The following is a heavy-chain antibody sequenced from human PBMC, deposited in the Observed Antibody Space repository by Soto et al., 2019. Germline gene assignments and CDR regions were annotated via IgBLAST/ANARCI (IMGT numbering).Heavy chain of an antibody. CDR3: ARTESSSFIDGMDV. D-gene: IGHD6-6*01. Sequence: QVQLVQSGAEVKKPGASVKVSCKASGYTFTSYAMHWVRQAPAQSLEWMGWINAGNGNTKYSQKFQGRVTITRDTSASTAYMELSSLRSEDTAVYYCARTESSSFIDGMDVWGQGTTVTVSS. CDR1: GYTFTSYA. CDR2: INAGNGNT. V-gene: IGHV1-3*01. J-gene: IGHJ6*02.